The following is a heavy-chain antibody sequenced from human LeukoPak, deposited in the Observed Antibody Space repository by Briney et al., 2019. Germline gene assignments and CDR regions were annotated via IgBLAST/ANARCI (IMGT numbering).Heavy chain of an antibody. J-gene: IGHJ4*02. CDR2: IYYSRST. CDR1: GGSISSYY. V-gene: IGHV4-59*01. CDR3: ARGSRELYYFDY. D-gene: IGHD1-7*01. Sequence: AETLSLTCTVPGGSISSYYWSWIRQPPGKGLEWIGYIYYSRSTKYNPSLKSRVTISVDASKTQFSLKLNSVTAADTAVYYCARGSRELYYFDYWGQGTLVTVSS.